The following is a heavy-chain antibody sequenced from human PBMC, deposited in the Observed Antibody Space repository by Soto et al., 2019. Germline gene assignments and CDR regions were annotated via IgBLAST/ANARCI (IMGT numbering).Heavy chain of an antibody. CDR2: ISNDENKR. Sequence: QVQLVESGGGVVQPGRSLRLSCVASGFTFRSYDMHWVRQAPGKGLEWVAVISNDENKRYYTDSVKGRFTISRDNSKSTLYVQVNSLRAENTAVYYCARAMDTAMASKDNWFDPWGQGTLVTVSS. CDR1: GFTFRSYD. CDR3: ARAMDTAMASKDNWFDP. D-gene: IGHD5-18*01. V-gene: IGHV3-30-3*01. J-gene: IGHJ5*02.